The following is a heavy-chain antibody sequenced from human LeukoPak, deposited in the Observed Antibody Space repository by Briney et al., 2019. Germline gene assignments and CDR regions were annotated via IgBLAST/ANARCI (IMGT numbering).Heavy chain of an antibody. CDR2: VHVLDTQT. Sequence: ESLKISCMHSGYSNANYWIGWVRQIAGQGLEWMGIVHVLDTQTTYRPSFQGQVTISADRSISTAYLQWSSLKASDTAIYYCATAFHGNHYWEFDPWGQGTLVTVSS. CDR1: GYSNANYW. D-gene: IGHD1-26*01. CDR3: ATAFHGNHYWEFDP. V-gene: IGHV5-51*01. J-gene: IGHJ5*02.